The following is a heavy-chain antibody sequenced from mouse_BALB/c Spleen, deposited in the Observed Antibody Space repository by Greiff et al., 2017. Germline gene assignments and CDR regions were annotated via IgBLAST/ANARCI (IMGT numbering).Heavy chain of an antibody. J-gene: IGHJ4*01. Sequence: QVQLQQPGAELVKPGASVKMSCKASGYTFTSYNMHWVKQTPGQGLEWIGAIYPGNGDTSYNQKFKGKATLTADKSSSTAYMQLSSLTSEDSAVYYCGVERYYAMDYWGQGTSVTVSS. CDR3: GVERYYAMDY. CDR2: IYPGNGDT. CDR1: GYTFTSYN. V-gene: IGHV1-12*01. D-gene: IGHD1-3*01.